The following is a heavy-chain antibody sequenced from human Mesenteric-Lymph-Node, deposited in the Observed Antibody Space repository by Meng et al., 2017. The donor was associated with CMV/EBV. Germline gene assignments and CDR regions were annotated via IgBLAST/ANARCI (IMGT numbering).Heavy chain of an antibody. CDR3: ARDGYSPFDH. V-gene: IGHV1-69*08. CDR2: VIPIYGRT. CDR1: GDTSSSSI. J-gene: IGHJ4*02. D-gene: IGHD4-11*01. Sequence: SCQASGDTSSSSISNWVRQAPGQGREWMGRVIPIYGRTNYAQRFQGRVSMTADKSTTTAYMELSSLTSEDTAVYYCARDGYSPFDHWGQGTLVTVSS.